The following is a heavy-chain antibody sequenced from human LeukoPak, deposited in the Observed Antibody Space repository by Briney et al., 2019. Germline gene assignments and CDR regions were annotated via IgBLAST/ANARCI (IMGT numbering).Heavy chain of an antibody. CDR3: ARGVWGVVTAIVNYYYYYMDV. V-gene: IGHV1-18*01. Sequence: ASVTVSCKASGYTFTSYGISWVRQAPGQGLEWMGWISAYNGNTNYAQKLQGRVTMTTDTSTSTAYMELRSLRSDDTAVYYCARGVWGVVTAIVNYYYYYMDVWGKGTTVTVSS. D-gene: IGHD2-21*02. CDR2: ISAYNGNT. CDR1: GYTFTSYG. J-gene: IGHJ6*03.